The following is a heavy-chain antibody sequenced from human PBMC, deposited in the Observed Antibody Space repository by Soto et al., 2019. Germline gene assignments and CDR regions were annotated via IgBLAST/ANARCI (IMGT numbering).Heavy chain of an antibody. D-gene: IGHD3-22*01. CDR1: GYTFTGYY. CDR3: ADPGGYYDSSGSGMDV. V-gene: IGHV1-2*04. Sequence: ASVKVSCKASGYTFTGYYMHWVRQAPGQGLEWMGWINPNIGGTNYAQKFQGWVTMTRDTSISTAYMELSSLRSEDTAVYYCADPGGYYDSSGSGMDVWGQGTTVTVSS. CDR2: INPNIGGT. J-gene: IGHJ6*02.